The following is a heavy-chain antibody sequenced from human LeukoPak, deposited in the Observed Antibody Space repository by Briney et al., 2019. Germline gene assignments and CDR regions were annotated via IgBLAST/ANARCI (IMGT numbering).Heavy chain of an antibody. D-gene: IGHD1-7*01. J-gene: IGHJ4*02. CDR1: GFTVSYNY. V-gene: IGHV3-66*01. CDR2: ISSGGST. CDR3: AKNYGDY. Sequence: GGSLRLSCAASGFTVSYNYMSWVRQAPGKGLEWVSVISSGGSTNYADSVKGRFTISRDNSKNTLFLQMNSLRAEDTAVYYCAKNYGDYWGQGTLVTVSS.